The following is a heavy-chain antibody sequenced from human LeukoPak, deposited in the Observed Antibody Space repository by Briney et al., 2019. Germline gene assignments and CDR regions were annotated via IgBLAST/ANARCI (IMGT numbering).Heavy chain of an antibody. CDR1: GFTFSSYA. J-gene: IGHJ4*02. V-gene: IGHV3-23*01. Sequence: PGGSLRLSCAASGFTFSSYAMSWVRQAPGKGLEWVSAISGSGGSTYYADSVKGRFTISRDNSKNTLYLQMNSLIAEDTAVYYCAKDNGYSSTREDYWGQGTLVTVSS. CDR3: AKDNGYSSTREDY. CDR2: ISGSGGST. D-gene: IGHD6-13*01.